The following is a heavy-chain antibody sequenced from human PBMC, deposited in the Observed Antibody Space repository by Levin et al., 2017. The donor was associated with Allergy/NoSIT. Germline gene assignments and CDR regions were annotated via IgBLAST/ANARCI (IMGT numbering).Heavy chain of an antibody. Sequence: SETLSLTCTVSGTPISSFYWYWIRQPPGKGLEWIGYIYYSGSTNYNPSLKSRVTISVDTSKNQFSLKLSSVTAADTAVYYCAMGEYYFDYWGQGTLVTVSS. V-gene: IGHV4-59*01. CDR2: IYYSGST. CDR1: GTPISSFY. D-gene: IGHD3-16*01. J-gene: IGHJ4*02. CDR3: AMGEYYFDY.